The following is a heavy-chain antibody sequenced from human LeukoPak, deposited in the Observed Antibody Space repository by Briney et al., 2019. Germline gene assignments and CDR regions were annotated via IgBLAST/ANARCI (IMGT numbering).Heavy chain of an antibody. CDR3: ARDSGSFFQH. J-gene: IGHJ1*01. D-gene: IGHD1-26*01. CDR1: GYTFTGYY. CDR2: ISAYNGNT. Sequence: ASVKVSCKASGYTFTGYYMHWVRQAPGQGLEWMGWISAYNGNTNYAQKLQGRVTMTTDTSTSTAYMELRSLRSDDTAVYYCARDSGSFFQHWGQGTLVTVSS. V-gene: IGHV1-18*04.